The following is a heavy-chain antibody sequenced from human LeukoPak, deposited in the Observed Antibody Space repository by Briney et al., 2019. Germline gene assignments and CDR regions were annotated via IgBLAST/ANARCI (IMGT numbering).Heavy chain of an antibody. J-gene: IGHJ3*02. Sequence: ASVKVSCKASGYTFTSYGISWVRQAPGQGLEWMGWISAYNGNTNYAQKVQGRVTMTTDTSTSTAYMELRSLRSDDTAGYYCARGRRGFDAFDIWGQGTMVTVSS. CDR1: GYTFTSYG. D-gene: IGHD3-10*01. CDR3: ARGRRGFDAFDI. V-gene: IGHV1-18*01. CDR2: ISAYNGNT.